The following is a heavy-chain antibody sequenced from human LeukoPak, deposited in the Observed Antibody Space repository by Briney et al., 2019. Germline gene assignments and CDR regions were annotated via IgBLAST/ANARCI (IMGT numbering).Heavy chain of an antibody. CDR2: IRSKAYGGTT. J-gene: IGHJ5*02. D-gene: IGHD3-9*01. V-gene: IGHV3-49*04. CDR1: GFTFGDYA. Sequence: PGGSLRLSCTASGFTFGDYAMSWVRQAPGKGLEWVGFIRSKAYGGTTEYDVSVKGRFTISRDDYYSIAYLQINSLQTEDTAVYYCTPRHLTDVGWFDPWGQGTLVTVSS. CDR3: TPRHLTDVGWFDP.